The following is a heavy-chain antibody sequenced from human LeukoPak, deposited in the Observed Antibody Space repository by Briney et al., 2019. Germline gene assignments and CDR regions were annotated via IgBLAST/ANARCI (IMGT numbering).Heavy chain of an antibody. CDR2: INTNTGNP. D-gene: IGHD2-15*01. Sequence: ASVKVSCKASGYTFTSYAMNWVRQAPGQGLEWMGWINTNTGNPTYAQGFTGRFVFSLDTSVSTAYLQISSLKAEDTAVYYCARVVLGNGYCCGGSCFAFDPWGQGTLVTVSS. J-gene: IGHJ5*02. CDR3: ARVVLGNGYCCGGSCFAFDP. V-gene: IGHV7-4-1*02. CDR1: GYTFTSYA.